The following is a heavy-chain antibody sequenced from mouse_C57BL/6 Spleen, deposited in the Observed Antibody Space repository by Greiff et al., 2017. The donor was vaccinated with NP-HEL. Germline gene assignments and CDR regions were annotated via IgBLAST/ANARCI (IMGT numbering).Heavy chain of an antibody. CDR2: IYPGSGST. CDR3: ARRPFYDYDPYAMDY. CDR1: GYTFTSYW. V-gene: IGHV1-55*01. Sequence: VQLQQSGAELVKPGASVKMSCKASGYTFTSYWITWVKQRPGQGLEWIGDIYPGSGSTNYNEKFKSKATLTVDTSSSTAYMQLSSLTSEDSAVYYCARRPFYDYDPYAMDYWGQGTSVTVSS. D-gene: IGHD2-4*01. J-gene: IGHJ4*01.